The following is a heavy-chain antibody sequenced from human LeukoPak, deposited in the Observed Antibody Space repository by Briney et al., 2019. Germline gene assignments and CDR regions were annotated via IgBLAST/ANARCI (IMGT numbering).Heavy chain of an antibody. CDR3: ARAPGSRSPFDY. CDR2: MSSDGSKK. D-gene: IGHD3-10*01. Sequence: GGSLRLSCAASGFTFSSYAMSWVRQTPGKGLEWVAVMSSDGSKKYYADSVKGRFTISRDNSKNTLYLQMNSLRAEDTAVYYCARAPGSRSPFDYWGQGTLVTVSS. CDR1: GFTFSSYA. J-gene: IGHJ4*02. V-gene: IGHV3-30*14.